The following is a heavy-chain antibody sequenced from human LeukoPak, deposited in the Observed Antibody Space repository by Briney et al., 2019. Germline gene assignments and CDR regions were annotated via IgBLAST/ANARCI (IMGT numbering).Heavy chain of an antibody. CDR3: ARFPTGTTRYYGMDV. CDR2: IYPGDSDT. D-gene: IGHD4-11*01. J-gene: IGHJ6*02. CDR1: GYSFTSYW. V-gene: IGHV5-51*01. Sequence: GESLKISCKGSGYSFTSYWIGWVRQMPGKGLEWMGIIYPGDSDTRYSPSFQGQVTISADKSISTAYLQWSSLKASDTAMYYCARFPTGTTRYYGMDVWGQGTTVTVSS.